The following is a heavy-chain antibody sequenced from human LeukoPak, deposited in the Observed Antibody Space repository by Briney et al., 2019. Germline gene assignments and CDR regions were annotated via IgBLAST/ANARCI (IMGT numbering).Heavy chain of an antibody. J-gene: IGHJ3*02. CDR1: GFTFSSYS. V-gene: IGHV3-21*01. D-gene: IGHD6-13*01. CDR3: ARTFLSSWSDAFDI. CDR2: ISSSSSYI. Sequence: SGGSLRLSCAASGFTFSSYSMNWVRQAPGKGLEWVSSISSSSSYIYYADSVKGRFTISRDNAKNSLYLQMNSLRAEDTAVYYCARTFLSSWSDAFDIWGQGTMVTVS.